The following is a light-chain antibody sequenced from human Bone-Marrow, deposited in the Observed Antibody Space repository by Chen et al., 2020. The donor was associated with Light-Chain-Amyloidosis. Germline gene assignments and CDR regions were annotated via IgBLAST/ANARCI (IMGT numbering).Light chain of an antibody. Sequence: DIQMTQSPSSVSASVGDRVTITCRASQDISGWVAWYQQKPGKAPKLLIYAASSLQRGVPSRFNGSGSVTDFTLTISRMQPEDFATYSYQQARRFPWTFGQGTKVEIK. CDR2: AAS. V-gene: IGKV1-12*01. CDR1: QDISGW. J-gene: IGKJ1*01. CDR3: QQARRFPWT.